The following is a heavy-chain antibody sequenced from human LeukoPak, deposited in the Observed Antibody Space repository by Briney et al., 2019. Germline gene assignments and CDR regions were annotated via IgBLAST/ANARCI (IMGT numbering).Heavy chain of an antibody. V-gene: IGHV3-33*01. CDR3: ARLGSGWAIDY. Sequence: PGGSLRLSCAASGFTFSSYGILWVRQAPGKGLEWVAVIWYDGSNKYYADSVKGRFTISRDQSKNTVYWQMNSLRADDTAVYYCARLGSGWAIDYWGQGTLVTVSS. CDR2: IWYDGSNK. CDR1: GFTFSSYG. J-gene: IGHJ4*02. D-gene: IGHD6-19*01.